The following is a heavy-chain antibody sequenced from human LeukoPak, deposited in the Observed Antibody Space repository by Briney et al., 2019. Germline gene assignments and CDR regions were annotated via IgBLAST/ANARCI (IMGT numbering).Heavy chain of an antibody. CDR3: AKDKSVVVAATESYFDY. CDR2: ISGSGGST. D-gene: IGHD2-15*01. J-gene: IGHJ4*02. V-gene: IGHV3-23*01. CDR1: GFTFSSYA. Sequence: GGSLRLSCAASGFTFSSYAMSWVRQAPEKGLEWVSAISGSGGSTYYADSVKGRFTISRDNSKNTLYLQMNSLRAEDTAVYYCAKDKSVVVAATESYFDYWGQGTLVTVSS.